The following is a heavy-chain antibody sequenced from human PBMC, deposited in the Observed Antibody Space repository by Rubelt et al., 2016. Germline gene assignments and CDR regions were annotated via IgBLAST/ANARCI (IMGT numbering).Heavy chain of an antibody. J-gene: IGHJ5*02. Sequence: VSSISTSSSYIYYADSVKGRFTISRDNAKNSLYLQMNSLRAEDTAMYYCARGPASDCTGGSCYSWFDPWGQGTLVTVSS. CDR2: ISTSSSYI. V-gene: IGHV3-21*01. D-gene: IGHD2-15*01. CDR3: ARGPASDCTGGSCYSWFDP.